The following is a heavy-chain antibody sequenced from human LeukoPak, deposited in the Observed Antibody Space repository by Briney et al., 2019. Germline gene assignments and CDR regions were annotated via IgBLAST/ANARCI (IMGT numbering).Heavy chain of an antibody. V-gene: IGHV3-30*18. Sequence: SGGSLTLSCAASGFTLTSSAMHWVRQSPGKELEWVALISSRGNEIVHTNSVKGRFTISRDTSNNTLYIQLSGLRVDNTAVYYCAKDLPSSWTFAHWGQESWSPSPQ. J-gene: IGHJ4*01. CDR1: GFTLTSSA. CDR2: ISSRGNEI. CDR3: AKDLPSSWTFAH. D-gene: IGHD3/OR15-3a*01.